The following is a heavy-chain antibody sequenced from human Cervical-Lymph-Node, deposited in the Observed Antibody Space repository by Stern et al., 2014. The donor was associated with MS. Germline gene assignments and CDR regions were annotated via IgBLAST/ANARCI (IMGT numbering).Heavy chain of an antibody. D-gene: IGHD3-22*01. J-gene: IGHJ2*01. CDR2: IDSDGSGT. V-gene: IGHV3-74*01. CDR3: ARAPYYYDTSGYSYSYFDL. CDR1: GFTFSSYW. Sequence: EVQLEESGGGLVQPGGSLRLSCAASGFTFSSYWMHWVRQAPGKGLVWVSRIDSDGSGTTYADSVKGRFTISRDNAKNTLYLQMNSLRAEDTAVYYCARAPYYYDTSGYSYSYFDLWGRGTLVTVSS.